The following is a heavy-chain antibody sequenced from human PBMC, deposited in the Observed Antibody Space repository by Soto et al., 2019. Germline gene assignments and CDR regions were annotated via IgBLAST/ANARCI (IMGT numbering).Heavy chain of an antibody. CDR3: ARIGTTFGIVTNNWFDP. D-gene: IGHD3-3*01. Sequence: PSETLSLTCSVCGGSVSSGDYYWSWIRQPPGKGLEWIAYISYTGSTYYNPSLKSRLTTSLDGAHNQISLYLSSVTHADTAVYYCARIGTTFGIVTNNWFDPWGQGILVAVSS. CDR1: GGSVSSGDYY. V-gene: IGHV4-30-4*01. CDR2: ISYTGST. J-gene: IGHJ5*02.